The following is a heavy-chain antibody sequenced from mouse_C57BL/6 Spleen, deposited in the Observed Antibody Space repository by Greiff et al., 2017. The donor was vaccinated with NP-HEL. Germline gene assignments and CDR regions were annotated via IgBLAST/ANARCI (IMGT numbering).Heavy chain of an antibody. D-gene: IGHD3-2*02. Sequence: VQLVESGAELVRPGASVTLSCKASGYTFTDYEMHWVKQTPVHGLEWIGAIDPETGGTAYNQKFKGKAILTADKSSCTAYMELRSLTSEDSAVYYCTRWSGYDYWGQGTTLTVSS. V-gene: IGHV1-15*01. CDR3: TRWSGYDY. CDR1: GYTFTDYE. CDR2: IDPETGGT. J-gene: IGHJ2*01.